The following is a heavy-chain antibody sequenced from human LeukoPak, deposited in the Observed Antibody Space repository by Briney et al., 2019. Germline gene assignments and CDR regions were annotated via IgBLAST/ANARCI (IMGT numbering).Heavy chain of an antibody. D-gene: IGHD5-12*01. CDR2: IYYTGGT. Sequence: SETLSLTCTVSGGSISSYYWNWIRRPPGKGLEWIGYIYYTGGTSYNPSLKSRVTISLDTSKSQFSLRLTSVTAADTAVYYCASHGSSGHDPLTWGQGTLVTVSS. CDR1: GGSISSYY. CDR3: ASHGSSGHDPLT. V-gene: IGHV4-59*08. J-gene: IGHJ4*02.